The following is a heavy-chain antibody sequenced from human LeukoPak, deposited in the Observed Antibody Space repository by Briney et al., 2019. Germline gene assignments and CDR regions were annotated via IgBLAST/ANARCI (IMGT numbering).Heavy chain of an antibody. V-gene: IGHV1-2*02. CDR1: GGTFSSYA. J-gene: IGHJ4*02. CDR3: ARPWIQLELGY. Sequence: ASVKVSCKASGGTFSSYAISWVRQAPGQGLEWMGWINPNSGGTNYAQKFQGRVTMTRDTSISTAYMELSRLRSDDTAVYYCARPWIQLELGYWGQGALVTVSS. CDR2: INPNSGGT. D-gene: IGHD5-18*01.